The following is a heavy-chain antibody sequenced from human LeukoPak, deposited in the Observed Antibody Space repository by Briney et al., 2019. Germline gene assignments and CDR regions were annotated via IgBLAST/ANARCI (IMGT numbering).Heavy chain of an antibody. D-gene: IGHD3-22*01. CDR2: ISSSSSTI. Sequence: PGGSLRLSCAASGFTFGSYSMNWVRQAPGKGLEWASYISSSSSTIYYADSVKGRFTISRDNAKNSLYLQMNSLRAEDTAVYYCARASPTYYYDSSGYPNFDYWGQGTLVTVSS. V-gene: IGHV3-48*01. CDR3: ARASPTYYYDSSGYPNFDY. J-gene: IGHJ4*02. CDR1: GFTFGSYS.